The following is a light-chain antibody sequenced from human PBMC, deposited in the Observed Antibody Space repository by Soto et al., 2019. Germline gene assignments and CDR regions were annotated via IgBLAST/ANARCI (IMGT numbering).Light chain of an antibody. V-gene: IGKV3-20*01. CDR2: DAS. CDR3: QQYGSSPRT. Sequence: EIVLTQSPGTLSLSPGERATLSCRASQSLSSSQFAWYQQKPGQAPRLLIHDASSRATGISDRFTGSGSGTDFTLTITTLEPEDFAVYYCQQYGSSPRTFGLGTKVEI. CDR1: QSLSSSQ. J-gene: IGKJ1*01.